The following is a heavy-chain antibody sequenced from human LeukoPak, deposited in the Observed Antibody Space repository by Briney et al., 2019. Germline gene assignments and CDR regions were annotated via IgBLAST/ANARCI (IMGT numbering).Heavy chain of an antibody. CDR2: ISSSGSTI. D-gene: IGHD5-18*01. J-gene: IGHJ6*02. CDR3: AREGSQYSYGIYYYYGMDV. V-gene: IGHV3-48*03. Sequence: GGSLRLSCAASGFTFSSYEMNWVRQAPGKGLEWVSYISSSGSTIYYADSVKGRFTISRDNAKNSLYLQMNSLRAEDTAVYYCAREGSQYSYGIYYYYGMDVWGQGTMVTVSS. CDR1: GFTFSSYE.